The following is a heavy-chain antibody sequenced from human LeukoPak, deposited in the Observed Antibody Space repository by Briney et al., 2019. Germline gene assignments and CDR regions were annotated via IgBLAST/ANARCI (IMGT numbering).Heavy chain of an antibody. Sequence: PSVTLSLTCTVSGGSISRYYWSWLRQSPGKGLEWIGYIYYSGSTNYNPSLKSRVTMSVDTSKNQFSVKLSSVTTADTAVYYCARHDMDVAGGGLDYFDHWGQGTLVTVSS. CDR2: IYYSGST. V-gene: IGHV4-59*08. CDR3: ARHDMDVAGGGLDYFDH. CDR1: GGSISRYY. D-gene: IGHD1-26*01. J-gene: IGHJ4*02.